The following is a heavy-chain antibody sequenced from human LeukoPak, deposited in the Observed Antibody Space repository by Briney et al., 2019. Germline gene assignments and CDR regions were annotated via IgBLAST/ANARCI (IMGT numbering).Heavy chain of an antibody. D-gene: IGHD4-17*01. V-gene: IGHV3-23*01. Sequence: PGGSLRLSCAASGITFSSYAMTWVRQSPGKGLEWVSSIGGSGDNTYYAGSVKGRFAISRDNSKNTLYLQMNSLRAEDTAVYYCAKGTTVTSPVSRPIDSWGQGTLVTVSS. CDR2: IGGSGDNT. CDR3: AKGTTVTSPVSRPIDS. CDR1: GITFSSYA. J-gene: IGHJ4*02.